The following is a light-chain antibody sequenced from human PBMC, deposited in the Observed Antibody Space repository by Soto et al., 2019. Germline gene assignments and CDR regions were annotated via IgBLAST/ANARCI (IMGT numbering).Light chain of an antibody. CDR1: QSVSSN. J-gene: IGKJ3*01. CDR3: QQYANGPFT. Sequence: EIVVTQSPATLSVSPGERATLSCRDGQSVSSNLAWYQQEPGQRPRLLIYDASARATGVPARFTGSGSGTEFTLTISSLQSEAFALYWCQQYANGPFTFGPGTKVEIK. V-gene: IGKV3-15*01. CDR2: DAS.